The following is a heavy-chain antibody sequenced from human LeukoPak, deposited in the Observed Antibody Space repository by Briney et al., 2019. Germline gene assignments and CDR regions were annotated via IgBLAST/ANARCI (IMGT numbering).Heavy chain of an antibody. V-gene: IGHV4-39*01. CDR3: ARHYYDSSGYYSNFDY. D-gene: IGHD3-22*01. Sequence: SETLSLTCTVSGVSISSSSYYWGWIRQPPGKGLEWIGSIYYSGSTYYNPSLKSRVTISVDTSKNQFSLKLSSVTAADTAVYYCARHYYDSSGYYSNFDYWGQGTLVTVSS. CDR1: GVSISSSSYY. J-gene: IGHJ4*02. CDR2: IYYSGST.